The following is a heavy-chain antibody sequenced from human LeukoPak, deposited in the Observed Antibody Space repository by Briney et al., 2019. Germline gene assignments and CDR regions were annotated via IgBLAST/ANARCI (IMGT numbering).Heavy chain of an antibody. J-gene: IGHJ3*02. Sequence: GASVKVSCKASGGTFSSYAISWVRQAPGQGLEWMGGIIPIFGTANYAQKFQGRVTITADESTSTAYMELSSLRSEDTAVYYCARVLGGRAAAGMGAFDIWGQGTMVTVSS. V-gene: IGHV1-69*13. CDR1: GGTFSSYA. CDR2: IIPIFGTA. CDR3: ARVLGGRAAAGMGAFDI. D-gene: IGHD6-13*01.